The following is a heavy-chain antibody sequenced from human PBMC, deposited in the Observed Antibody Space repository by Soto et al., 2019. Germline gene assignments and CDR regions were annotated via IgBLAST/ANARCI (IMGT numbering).Heavy chain of an antibody. J-gene: IGHJ4*01. V-gene: IGHV3-23*01. Sequence: GSLRLSCAAFGFDFKKYAMTWGLQGPGEGLQWVSSITSNGDSTYYADSVKGRFTTSRDNSKNTLYLQMNSLRADDTAVFYCAKDSPSYTTSPFYFDSWGQGTLVTVSS. CDR1: GFDFKKYA. CDR3: AKDSPSYTTSPFYFDS. D-gene: IGHD2-2*02. CDR2: ITSNGDST.